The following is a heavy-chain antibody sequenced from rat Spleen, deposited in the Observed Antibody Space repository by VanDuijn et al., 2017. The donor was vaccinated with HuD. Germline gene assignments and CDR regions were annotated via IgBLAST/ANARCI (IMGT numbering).Heavy chain of an antibody. J-gene: IGHJ4*01. V-gene: IGHV2S8*01. CDR2: ISSGGST. CDR1: GFSLSSYG. CDR3: ARYLTTTGVMDA. Sequence: QVQLKESGPGLVQPSQTLSLTCTVSGFSLSSYGVIWVRQPPGKGLEWIAAISSGGSTYYNSALKSRLSISRDTSKSQVFLKMNSRQTEDTAMYFCARYLTTTGVMDAWGQGASVTVSS. D-gene: IGHD1-10*01.